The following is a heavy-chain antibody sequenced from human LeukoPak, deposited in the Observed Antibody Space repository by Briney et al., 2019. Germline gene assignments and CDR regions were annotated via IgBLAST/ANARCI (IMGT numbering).Heavy chain of an antibody. CDR2: ISSSGSTI. Sequence: GGSLRLSCAASGFTFSSYSMNWVRQAPGKGLEWVSYISSSGSTIYYADSVKGRFTISRDNAKNSLYLQMNSLRAEDTAVYYCARGSGSGSSEIDYWGQGTLVTVSS. J-gene: IGHJ4*02. D-gene: IGHD3-10*01. CDR3: ARGSGSGSSEIDY. CDR1: GFTFSSYS. V-gene: IGHV3-48*04.